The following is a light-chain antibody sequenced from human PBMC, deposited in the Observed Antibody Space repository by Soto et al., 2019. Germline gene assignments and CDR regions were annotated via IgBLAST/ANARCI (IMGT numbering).Light chain of an antibody. CDR2: DVS. CDR1: SSDVGGYNY. J-gene: IGLJ1*01. CDR3: CSYAGSYV. Sequence: QSALTQPRSVSGSPGQSVTISCTGTSSDVGGYNYVSWYQQHPGKAPKLMIYDVSKRPSGVPDRFSGSKSGNTASLTISGLQAEEEADYYCCSYAGSYVCGTGTKLPVL. V-gene: IGLV2-11*01.